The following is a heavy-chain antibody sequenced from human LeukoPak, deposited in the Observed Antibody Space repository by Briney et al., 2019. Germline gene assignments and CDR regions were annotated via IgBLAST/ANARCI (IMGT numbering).Heavy chain of an antibody. Sequence: GASVKVSCKASGYTFTDYYIHWVRQAPGQGPEWMGWINSNTGDTKYAQKFQDRVTLTQDTSISTAYMELSRLESDDTAVFYCARGLWLQLWGDYWGQGTPLTVSS. CDR3: ARGLWLQLWGDY. CDR2: INSNTGDT. CDR1: GYTFTDYY. J-gene: IGHJ4*02. V-gene: IGHV1-2*02. D-gene: IGHD5-18*01.